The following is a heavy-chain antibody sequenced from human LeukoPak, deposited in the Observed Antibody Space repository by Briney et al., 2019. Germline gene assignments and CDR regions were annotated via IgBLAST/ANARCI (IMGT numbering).Heavy chain of an antibody. D-gene: IGHD2-2*01. CDR2: INHSGST. Sequence: SETLSLTCAVYGGSFSGYYWSWIRQPPGKGLEWIGEINHSGSTNYNPSLKSRVTISVDTPKNQFSLKLSSVTAADTAVYYCARASVGCSSTSCYSTQFDYWGQGTLVTVSS. CDR3: ARASVGCSSTSCYSTQFDY. J-gene: IGHJ4*02. V-gene: IGHV4-34*01. CDR1: GGSFSGYY.